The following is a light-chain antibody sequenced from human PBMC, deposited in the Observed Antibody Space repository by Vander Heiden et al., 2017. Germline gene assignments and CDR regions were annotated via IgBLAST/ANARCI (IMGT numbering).Light chain of an antibody. V-gene: IGLV1-40*01. Sequence: QSVLTQPPSVSGAPGQRVTISCTGSSPNIVAGYHAHSYQQLPGTAPKLLIYGNSNRPSGVPNRFSGSKSGTSASLAITGLQAEDEADYYCQSYDSSLSGSLVFGGGTKLTVL. CDR3: QSYDSSLSGSLV. CDR1: SPNIVAGYH. J-gene: IGLJ2*01. CDR2: GNS.